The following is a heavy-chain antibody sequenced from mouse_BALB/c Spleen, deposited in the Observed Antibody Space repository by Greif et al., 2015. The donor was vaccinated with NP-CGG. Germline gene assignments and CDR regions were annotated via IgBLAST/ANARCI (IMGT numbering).Heavy chain of an antibody. D-gene: IGHD1-2*01. CDR2: ISNGGGST. V-gene: IGHV5-12-2*01. Sequence: EVQVVESGGGLVQPGGSLKLFCAASGFTFSSYTMSWVRQTPEKRLEWVAYISNGGGSTYYPDTVKGRFTISRDNAKNTLYLQMSSLKSEDTAMYYCARDGYVVWGAGTSVTVSS. CDR3: ARDGYVV. J-gene: IGHJ1*01. CDR1: GFTFSSYT.